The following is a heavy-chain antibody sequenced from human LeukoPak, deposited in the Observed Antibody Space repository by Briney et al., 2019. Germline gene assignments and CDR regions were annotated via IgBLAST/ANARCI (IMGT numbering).Heavy chain of an antibody. CDR3: ARVGIVGATTDAFDI. J-gene: IGHJ3*02. CDR2: ISAYNGNT. Sequence: ASVKVSCKASGYTFTSYGISWVRQAPGQGLEWMGWISAYNGNTNYAQKLQGRVTMTTDTSTSTAYMELRSPRSDDTAVYYCARVGIVGATTDAFDIWGQGTMVTVSS. D-gene: IGHD1-26*01. V-gene: IGHV1-18*01. CDR1: GYTFTSYG.